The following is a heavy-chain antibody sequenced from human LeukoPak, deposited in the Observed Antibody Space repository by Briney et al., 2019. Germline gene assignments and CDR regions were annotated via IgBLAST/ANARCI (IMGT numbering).Heavy chain of an antibody. CDR1: GFTFDDYA. CDR3: AKDTGIAVAGTG. V-gene: IGHV3-9*01. CDR2: ISWNSGSI. Sequence: PGRSLRLSCAASGFTFDDYAMHWVRQAPGKGLEWVSGISWNSGSIGYADSVKGRFTISRDNAKNSLYLQMNSLRAEDTALCYCAKDTGIAVAGTGWGQGTLVTVSS. D-gene: IGHD6-19*01. J-gene: IGHJ4*02.